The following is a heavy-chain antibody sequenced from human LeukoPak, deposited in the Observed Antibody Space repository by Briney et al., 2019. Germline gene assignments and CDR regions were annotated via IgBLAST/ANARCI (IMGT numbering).Heavy chain of an antibody. CDR3: ARDWDYVWGSYRYTGGDYFDD. Sequence: PGGSLRLSCAASGFTFSSYAMSWVRQAPGKGLEWVSAISGSGGSTYYADSVKGRFTVSRDNSKNTVYLQMNSLRAEDTAVYYCARDWDYVWGSYRYTGGDYFDDWGQGTLVTVSS. V-gene: IGHV3-23*01. CDR2: ISGSGGST. D-gene: IGHD3-16*02. CDR1: GFTFSSYA. J-gene: IGHJ4*02.